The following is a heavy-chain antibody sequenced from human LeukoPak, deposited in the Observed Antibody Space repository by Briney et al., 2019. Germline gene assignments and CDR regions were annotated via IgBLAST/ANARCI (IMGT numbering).Heavy chain of an antibody. CDR3: AKAAAGNNYYYYMDV. D-gene: IGHD6-13*01. J-gene: IGHJ6*03. CDR1: GYTFTSYD. V-gene: IGHV1-8*03. CDR2: MNPNSGNT. Sequence: ASVKVSCKASGYTFTSYDINWVRQATGQGLEWMGWMNPNSGNTGYAQKFQGRVTITRNTSISTAYMELSSLRSEDTAVYYCAKAAAGNNYYYYMDVWGKGTTVTVSS.